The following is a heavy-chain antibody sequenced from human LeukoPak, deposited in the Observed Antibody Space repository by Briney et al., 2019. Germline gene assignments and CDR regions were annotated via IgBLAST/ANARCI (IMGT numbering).Heavy chain of an antibody. CDR1: GYDFTTYW. V-gene: IGHV5-51*01. CDR2: INPVNSET. CDR3: ARHWSAAWFGY. D-gene: IGHD3-3*01. Sequence: GESLKISCKGFGYDFTTYWIAWVRQMPGKGLEWMGNINPVNSETTYSPSFQGLVTMPVDKSISTAYPQLSSLKASDTAMYFCARHWSAAWFGYWGQGSPVTVSS. J-gene: IGHJ4*03.